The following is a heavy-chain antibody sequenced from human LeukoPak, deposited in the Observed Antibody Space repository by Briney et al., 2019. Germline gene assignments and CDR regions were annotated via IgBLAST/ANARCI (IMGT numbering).Heavy chain of an antibody. Sequence: GASVKVSSKASAYTFTKYDIKWVRQATRQGLEWMGWMNPNSVEIGYAQKFQGRVSTTTNTSITTPYMDRSSLRSEDTALYYWARDIAGATKGGWFDTWGQGTPVTVSS. J-gene: IGHJ5*02. CDR1: AYTFTKYD. D-gene: IGHD1-26*01. CDR2: MNPNSVEI. CDR3: ARDIAGATKGGWFDT. V-gene: IGHV1-8*01.